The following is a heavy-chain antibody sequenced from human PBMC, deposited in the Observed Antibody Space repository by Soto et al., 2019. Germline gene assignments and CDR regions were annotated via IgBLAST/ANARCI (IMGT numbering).Heavy chain of an antibody. CDR2: IIPIFGTA. J-gene: IGHJ4*02. D-gene: IGHD6-19*01. V-gene: IGHV1-69*13. CDR3: ARASYSSGWYPAPYYFDY. Sequence: ASVKVSCKASGGTFSSYAISWVRQAPGQGLEWMGGIIPIFGTANYAQKFQGRVTITADESTSTAYMELSSLRSEDTAVYYCARASYSSGWYPAPYYFDYWGQGTLVTVSS. CDR1: GGTFSSYA.